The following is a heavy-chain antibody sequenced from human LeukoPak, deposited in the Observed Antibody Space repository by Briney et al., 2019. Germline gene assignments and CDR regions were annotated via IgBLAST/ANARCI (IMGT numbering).Heavy chain of an antibody. D-gene: IGHD3-3*01. Sequence: GRSLRLSWAASGXTFSSYGVHWVRQAPGKGLEWVAVVWYDGSNKYYADSVKGRFTISRDNSTNTLYLQMNSLRAEDTAVYYCARSNYDFWSGYYIGGYFDYWGQGTLVTVSS. CDR2: VWYDGSNK. V-gene: IGHV3-33*01. CDR3: ARSNYDFWSGYYIGGYFDY. CDR1: GXTFSSYG. J-gene: IGHJ4*02.